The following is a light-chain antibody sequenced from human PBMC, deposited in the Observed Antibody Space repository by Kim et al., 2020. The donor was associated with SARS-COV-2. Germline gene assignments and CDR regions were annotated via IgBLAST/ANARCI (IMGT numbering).Light chain of an antibody. Sequence: STRDRVTITCRASQGISSYLAWYQQKPGKAPKLLIYAASTLQSGVPSRFSGSGSGTDFTLTISCLQSEDFATYYCQQYYSYLALTFGGGTKVDIK. CDR3: QQYYSYLALT. CDR1: QGISSY. CDR2: AAS. V-gene: IGKV1-8*01. J-gene: IGKJ4*01.